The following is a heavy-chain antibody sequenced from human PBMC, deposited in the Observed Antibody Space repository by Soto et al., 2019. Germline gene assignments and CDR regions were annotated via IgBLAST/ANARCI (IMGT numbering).Heavy chain of an antibody. CDR3: ARSLYSGSYSRLDY. D-gene: IGHD1-26*01. CDR1: GFTFSSYA. V-gene: IGHV3-23*01. CDR2: ISGSGDST. J-gene: IGHJ4*02. Sequence: GGSLRLSCAASGFTFSSYAMSWVRQAPGKGLEWVSAISGSGDSTYYADSVQGRFTISRDNSKNTLSLQMSSLRAEDTAVYYCARSLYSGSYSRLDYWGQGTLVTVSS.